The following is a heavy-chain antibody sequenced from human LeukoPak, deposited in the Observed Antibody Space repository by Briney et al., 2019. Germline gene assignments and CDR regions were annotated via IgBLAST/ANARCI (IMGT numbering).Heavy chain of an antibody. D-gene: IGHD2-2*01. CDR1: GGSISSGDYY. J-gene: IGHJ4*02. V-gene: IGHV4-30-4*08. CDR2: IYYSGST. CDR3: ARFLKRRRYCSSTSCLPYFDY. Sequence: TLSLTFTVSGGSISSGDYYWSWIRPPPGKGLEWIGYIYYSGSTYYNPSPKSRVTISVDTSKNQFSLKLSSVTAADTAVYYCARFLKRRRYCSSTSCLPYFDYWGQGTLVTVSS.